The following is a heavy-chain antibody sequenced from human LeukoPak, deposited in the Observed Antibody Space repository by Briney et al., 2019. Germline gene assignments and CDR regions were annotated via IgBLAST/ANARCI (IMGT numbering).Heavy chain of an antibody. J-gene: IGHJ4*02. V-gene: IGHV3-66*01. CDR1: GFTVSSNY. D-gene: IGHD2-15*01. CDR2: IYSGGIT. CDR3: ARDGVVAATKSDY. Sequence: GGSLRLSCAASGFTVSSNYMSWVRQAPGKWLEWVSVIYSGGITYYADSVKGRFTISRDNSKNTLYLQMNSLRAEDTAVYYCARDGVVAATKSDYWGQGTLVTVSS.